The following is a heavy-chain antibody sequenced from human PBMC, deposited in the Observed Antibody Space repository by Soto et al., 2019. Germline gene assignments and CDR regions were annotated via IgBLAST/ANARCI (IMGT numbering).Heavy chain of an antibody. V-gene: IGHV1-3*01. D-gene: IGHD1-1*01. CDR1: RYSFTTYA. CDR3: ARDPGTGAALRAYHFDY. J-gene: IGHJ4*02. CDR2: INAGNGDT. Sequence: ASVKVSCKASRYSFTTYALHWVSQAPGQRLEWMGWINAGNGDTKYSEKFQGRVTITRDTSANTAYMELSSLRSEDTSVYYCARDPGTGAALRAYHFDYWGQGTLVTVSS.